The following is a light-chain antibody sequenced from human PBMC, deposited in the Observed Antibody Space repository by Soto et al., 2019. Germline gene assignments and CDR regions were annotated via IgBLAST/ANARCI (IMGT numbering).Light chain of an antibody. V-gene: IGLV2-14*01. CDR2: EVS. CDR1: SSDVVGWNY. Sequence: QSVLTQPASVSWSPGQSITISCTGTSSDVVGWNYVSWYKKHPGKDPKLMIYEVSNPHSGVSNRFSASKSGNTASLTIYALQAEDDADYYCRSHSSSRTXSYVVGTGTKVXV. J-gene: IGLJ1*01. CDR3: RSHSSSRTXSYV.